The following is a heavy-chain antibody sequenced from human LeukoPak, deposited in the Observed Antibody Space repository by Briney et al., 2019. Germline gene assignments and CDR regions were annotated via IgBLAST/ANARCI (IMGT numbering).Heavy chain of an antibody. CDR3: ARDFSDSSGSNNYFDS. CDR1: GYTFTGNY. V-gene: IGHV1-2*02. CDR2: INPNSGGT. J-gene: IGHJ4*02. Sequence: ASVKVSCKASGYTFTGNYMHWVRQAPGQGLEWMGWINPNSGGTNYAQKFQGRVTMTRDTSISTAYMELSRLRSDDTAVYYCARDFSDSSGSNNYFDSWGQGTLVTVSS. D-gene: IGHD3-22*01.